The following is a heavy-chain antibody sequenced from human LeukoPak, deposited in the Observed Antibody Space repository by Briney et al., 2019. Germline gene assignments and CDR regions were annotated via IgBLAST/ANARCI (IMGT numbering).Heavy chain of an antibody. CDR1: GYSISSGYY. D-gene: IGHD6-13*01. CDR2: IYHSGST. CDR3: AREQSSSWYVYYYYYMDV. V-gene: IGHV4-38-2*02. Sequence: SETLSLTCTVSGYSISSGYYWGWIRQPPGKGLEWIGSIYHSGSTYYNPSLKSRVTISVDTSKNQFSLKLSSVTAADTAVYYCAREQSSSWYVYYYYYMDVWGKGTTVTISS. J-gene: IGHJ6*03.